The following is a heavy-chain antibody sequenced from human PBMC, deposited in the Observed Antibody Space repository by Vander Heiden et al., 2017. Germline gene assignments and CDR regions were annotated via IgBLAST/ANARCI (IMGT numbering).Heavy chain of an antibody. CDR2: IGTAGDT. D-gene: IGHD1-26*01. CDR3: ARDGIVAGAFDI. J-gene: IGHJ3*02. Sequence: EVQPVESGGGLVQPGGSLRLSCAASGFTFSSYDMPWVRQATGKGLEWVSAIGTAGDTYYPGSVKGRFTISRENAKNSLYLQMNSLRAGDTAVYYCARDGIVAGAFDIWGQGTMVTVSS. V-gene: IGHV3-13*01. CDR1: GFTFSSYD.